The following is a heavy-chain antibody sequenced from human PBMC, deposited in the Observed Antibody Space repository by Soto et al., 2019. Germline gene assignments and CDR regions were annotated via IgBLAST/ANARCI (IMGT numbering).Heavy chain of an antibody. V-gene: IGHV1-8*01. D-gene: IGHD3-3*01. J-gene: IGHJ6*02. CDR3: ARERKFDFWRKGLDV. CDR1: GYTFTTYD. CDR2: MDPNSGST. Sequence: QAQLVQSGVEVRKPGASVKVSCKASGYTFTTYDINWVRQAPGQGLEWLGWMDPNSGSTGYAQNFQGRITMTRNISRNPAPMELSSLQSEDTAVCYCARERKFDFWRKGLDVWGQGTTVTVSS.